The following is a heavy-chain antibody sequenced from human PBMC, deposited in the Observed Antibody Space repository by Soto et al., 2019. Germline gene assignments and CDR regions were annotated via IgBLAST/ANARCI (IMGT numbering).Heavy chain of an antibody. CDR3: ARDMKATDKIVEVPAAFDY. J-gene: IGHJ4*02. CDR1: GYTFSSYV. D-gene: IGHD2-2*01. V-gene: IGHV1-18*04. Sequence: ASVKVSCKASGYTFSSYVISWLRQAPGQGLEWMGWISAYSGNTKYAQKFQGRVTMTTDTSTSTAYMALRSLRSDDTAVYYCARDMKATDKIVEVPAAFDYWGQGTQVTVYS. CDR2: ISAYSGNT.